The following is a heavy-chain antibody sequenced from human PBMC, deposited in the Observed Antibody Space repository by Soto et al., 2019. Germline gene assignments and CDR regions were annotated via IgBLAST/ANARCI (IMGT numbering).Heavy chain of an antibody. V-gene: IGHV3-74*01. D-gene: IGHD6-6*01. CDR3: SLARPSGRSCFDL. CDR1: EFTFSNDW. CDR2: INSDGTST. J-gene: IGHJ5*02. Sequence: GGSLKLSCAASEFTFSNDWMHCVRQTPGKGLVWVSRINSDGTSTNYADSVKGRFTISRDNAKNTLYLQMSSLRAEDTAIYYCSLARPSGRSCFDLWGQGILVIVSS.